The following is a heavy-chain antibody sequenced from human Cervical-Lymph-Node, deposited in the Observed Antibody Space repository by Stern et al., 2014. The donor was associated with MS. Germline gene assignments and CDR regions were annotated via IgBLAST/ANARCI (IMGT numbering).Heavy chain of an antibody. V-gene: IGHV2-26*01. J-gene: IGHJ5*02. D-gene: IGHD6-19*01. CDR3: ARILAVSGTAYNWFDP. Sequence: QVPLRESGPVVVKPTETLTLTCTVSGISLTYTGMGVSWIRQPPGKALEWLGPHFSNDQKSYSPSLENRLTISKDTSRDQVVLTMTDMDPADTATYYCARILAVSGTAYNWFDPWGQGTLVTVSS. CDR1: GISLTYTGMG. CDR2: HFSNDQK.